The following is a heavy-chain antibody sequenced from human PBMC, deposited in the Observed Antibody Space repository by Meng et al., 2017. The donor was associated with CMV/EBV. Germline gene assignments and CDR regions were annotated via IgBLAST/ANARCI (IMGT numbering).Heavy chain of an antibody. CDR3: ARESHGTTGTTPVDWFDP. CDR1: GYTFTGYY. J-gene: IGHJ5*02. CDR2: INPNSGGT. Sequence: ASVKVSCKASGYTFTGYYMHWVRQAPGQGLEWMGWINPNSGGTNYAQKFQGRVTMTRDTSISTAYMELSRLRSDDTAAYYCARESHGTTGTTPVDWFDPWGQGTLVTVSS. D-gene: IGHD1-1*01. V-gene: IGHV1-2*02.